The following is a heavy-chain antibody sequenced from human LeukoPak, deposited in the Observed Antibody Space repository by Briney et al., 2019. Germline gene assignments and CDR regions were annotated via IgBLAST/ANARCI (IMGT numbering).Heavy chain of an antibody. V-gene: IGHV3-7*03. CDR1: GFTVSINY. CDR3: ATYSGAHHKTFDD. Sequence: PGVSLRLSCAASGFTVSINYMSWVRQARGKGLECVANKKQDESEKDYGDSVKGRFTISRDNAKNSLYLQMSSLRAEDTAVYYCATYSGAHHKTFDDWGQGTLVTVSS. J-gene: IGHJ4*02. CDR2: KKQDESEK. D-gene: IGHD1-26*01.